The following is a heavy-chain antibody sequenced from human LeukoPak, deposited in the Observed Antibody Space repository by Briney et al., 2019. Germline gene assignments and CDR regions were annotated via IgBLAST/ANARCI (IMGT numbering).Heavy chain of an antibody. CDR2: INSDGSRT. CDR3: ASSASYPLDY. Sequence: GGSLRLSCAASGFTFSSYWMYWVRQAPGKGLVWVSRINSDGSRTSYADSVEGRFTISRDNAKNTLYLQMNSLRAEDTAVYYCASSASYPLDYWGQGTLVTVSS. V-gene: IGHV3-74*01. CDR1: GFTFSSYW. D-gene: IGHD3-10*01. J-gene: IGHJ4*02.